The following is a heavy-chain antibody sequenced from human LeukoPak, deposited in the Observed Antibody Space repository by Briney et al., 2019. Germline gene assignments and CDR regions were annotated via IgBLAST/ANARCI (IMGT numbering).Heavy chain of an antibody. CDR3: ARRRGDTVAGPDY. J-gene: IGHJ4*02. CDR1: GYSFTNYW. CDR2: IHPGDSNT. D-gene: IGHD6-19*01. V-gene: IGHV5-51*01. Sequence: GESLKISCQGSGYSFTNYWIVWVRQMPGQGLEYMGIIHPGDSNTKYSPSFEGQVIISVDKSISAAYLQWSSLKASDSAIYYCARRRGDTVAGPDYWGQGTLVTVSS.